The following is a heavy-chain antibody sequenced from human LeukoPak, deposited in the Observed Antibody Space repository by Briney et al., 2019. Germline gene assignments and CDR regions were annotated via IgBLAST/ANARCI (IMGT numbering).Heavy chain of an antibody. Sequence: EASVKVSCKASGYTFTSYGISWVRQAPGQGLEWMGWISAYNGNTNYAQKFQGRVTMTRDTSISTAYMELSRLRSDDTAVYYCARAWRDIVVVLDVWGQGTTVTVSS. CDR3: ARAWRDIVVVLDV. D-gene: IGHD2-2*01. CDR1: GYTFTSYG. J-gene: IGHJ6*02. CDR2: ISAYNGNT. V-gene: IGHV1-18*01.